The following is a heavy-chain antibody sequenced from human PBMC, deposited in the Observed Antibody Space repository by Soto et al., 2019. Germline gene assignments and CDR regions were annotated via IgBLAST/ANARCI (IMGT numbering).Heavy chain of an antibody. CDR2: IKSQSDGGTT. CDR1: VFTFIHAW. V-gene: IGHV3-15*01. D-gene: IGHD2-15*01. CDR3: TTVAGYCSGARCPV. Sequence: PGGSLRLSCGASVFTFIHAWMSWVRQAPGKGLEWVGRIKSQSDGGTTDYAAPVKGRFTISRDDSKNTLYLQVNSLKTEDTAVYYCTTVAGYCSGARCPVWGQGTTVTVSS. J-gene: IGHJ6*02.